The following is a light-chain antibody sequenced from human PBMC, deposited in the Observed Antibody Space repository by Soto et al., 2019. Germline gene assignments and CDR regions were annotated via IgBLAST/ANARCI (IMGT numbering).Light chain of an antibody. CDR2: VVT. Sequence: QSALTQPRSVSGSPGQSVTISCTGTSSDVGTYNFVSWYQQHPGKAPKFMIYVVTKRPSGVPDRFSGSKSGNTASLTISGLQAEDEADYYCCSYVGSYTSYVFGTGTKLTVL. J-gene: IGLJ1*01. V-gene: IGLV2-11*01. CDR1: SSDVGTYNF. CDR3: CSYVGSYTSYV.